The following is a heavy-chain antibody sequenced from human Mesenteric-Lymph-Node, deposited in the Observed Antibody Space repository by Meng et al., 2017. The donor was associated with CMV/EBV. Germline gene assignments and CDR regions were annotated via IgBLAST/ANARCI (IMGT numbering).Heavy chain of an antibody. V-gene: IGHV3-74*01. Sequence: ETLSLTCTVSGGSVSSGSYYWSWIRQPPGKGLVWVSRINSDGSSTSYADSVKGRFTISRDNAKNTLYLQMNSLRAEDTAVYYCAREYFGYWGQGTLVTVSS. J-gene: IGHJ4*02. CDR1: GGSVSSGSYY. CDR3: AREYFGY. D-gene: IGHD3-9*01. CDR2: INSDGSST.